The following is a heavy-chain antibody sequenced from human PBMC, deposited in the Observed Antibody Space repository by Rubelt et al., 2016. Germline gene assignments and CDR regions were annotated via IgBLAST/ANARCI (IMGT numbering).Heavy chain of an antibody. D-gene: IGHD3-10*01. V-gene: IGHV1-3*01. CDR1: GYTFTSYA. CDR2: INAGNGNT. Sequence: QVQLVQSGAEVKKPGASVKVSCKASGYTFTSYAMHWVRQAPGQRLEWMGWINAGNGNTKYSQKFQGRVTITADKSTSTAYMELSSLRSGDTAGYYCARDPGRRFDSWGQGTLVTVSS. J-gene: IGHJ4*02. CDR3: ARDPGRRFDS.